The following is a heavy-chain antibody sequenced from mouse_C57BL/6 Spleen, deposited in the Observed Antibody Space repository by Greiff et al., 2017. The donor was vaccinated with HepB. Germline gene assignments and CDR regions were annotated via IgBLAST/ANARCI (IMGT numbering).Heavy chain of an antibody. V-gene: IGHV1-50*01. D-gene: IGHD2-3*01. J-gene: IGHJ3*01. CDR3: ARISLDGYYFAY. CDR2: IDPSDSYT. CDR1: GYTFTSYW. Sequence: QVQLQQPGAELVKPGASVKLSCKASGYTFTSYWMQWVKQRPGQGLEWIGEIDPSDSYTNYNQKFKGKATLTVDTSSSTAYMQLSSLTSDDSAVYYCARISLDGYYFAYWGQGTLVTVSA.